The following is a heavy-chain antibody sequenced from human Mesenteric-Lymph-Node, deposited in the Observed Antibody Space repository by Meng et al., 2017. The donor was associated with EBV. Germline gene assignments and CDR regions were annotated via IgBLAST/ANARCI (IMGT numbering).Heavy chain of an antibody. CDR1: GDSITNGNYY. D-gene: IGHD4-11*01. V-gene: IGHV4-39*01. Sequence: QGQLQESGPGLVRPSETLSLPCTVSGDSITNGNYYWGWIRQPPGKGLEWIGSIHYTETNYRSPSLKSRVTIFVDTSKNQLSLKLTSVTAADTAVYYCARHGYSNYLNWFDPWGQGILVTVSS. CDR3: ARHGYSNYLNWFDP. J-gene: IGHJ5*02. CDR2: IHYTETN.